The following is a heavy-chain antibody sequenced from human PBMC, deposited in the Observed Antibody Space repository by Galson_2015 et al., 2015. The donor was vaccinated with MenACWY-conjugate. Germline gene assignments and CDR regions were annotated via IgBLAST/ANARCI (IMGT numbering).Heavy chain of an antibody. CDR2: ISLSGIT. J-gene: IGHJ3*01. Sequence: ETLSLTCTVYGGSLSGYFWCWPRPPPGEVLEWIGEISLSGITNYNPSLKSRITMSVDTSKNQFSLSLTSVTAADTAFYYCARHEYGSSSTAFDFWGQGTLVTVSS. CDR1: GGSLSGYF. CDR3: ARHEYGSSSTAFDF. V-gene: IGHV4-34*01. D-gene: IGHD6-6*01.